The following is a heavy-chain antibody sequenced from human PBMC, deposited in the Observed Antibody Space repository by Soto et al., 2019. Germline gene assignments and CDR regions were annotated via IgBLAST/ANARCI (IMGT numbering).Heavy chain of an antibody. J-gene: IGHJ6*03. CDR3: ARGQAQVGYHYYYYMDV. CDR2: MNPNSGNT. CDR1: GYTFTSYD. V-gene: IGHV1-8*01. Sequence: ASVKVSCKASGYTFTSYDINWVRQATGQGLEWMGWMNPNSGNTGYAQKFQGRVTMTRNTSISTAYMELSSLRSEDTAVYYCARGQAQVGYHYYYYMDVWGKGTTVTVSS.